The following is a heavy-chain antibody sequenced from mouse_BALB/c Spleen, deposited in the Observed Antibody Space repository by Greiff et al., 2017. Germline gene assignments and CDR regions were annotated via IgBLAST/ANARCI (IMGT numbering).Heavy chain of an antibody. CDR2: INSDGGST. CDR1: GFNFSSYG. CDR3: ARDHTPHYYGSSYFDY. D-gene: IGHD1-1*01. Sequence: EVKLVESGGGLVQPGGSLKLSCAASGFNFSSYGMYWVRQTPDKRLELVATINSDGGSTYYPDSVKGRFTISRDNAKNTLYLQMSSLKSEDTAMYYCARDHTPHYYGSSYFDYWGQGAAHTVSS. J-gene: IGHJ2*01. V-gene: IGHV5-6-3*01.